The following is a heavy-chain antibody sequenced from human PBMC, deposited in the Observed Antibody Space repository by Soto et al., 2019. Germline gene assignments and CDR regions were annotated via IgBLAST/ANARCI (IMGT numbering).Heavy chain of an antibody. V-gene: IGHV3-15*01. CDR3: TTKKIVVVSILFDY. CDR1: GFTFSNAW. CDR2: IKSKTDGGTT. J-gene: IGHJ4*02. D-gene: IGHD3-22*01. Sequence: PGGSLRLSCVASGFTFSNAWMSWVRQAPGKGLEWVGRIKSKTDGGTTDYAAPVKGRFTISRDDSKNTLYLQMNNLKTEDTAVYYCTTKKIVVVSILFDYWGQGTLVTVSS.